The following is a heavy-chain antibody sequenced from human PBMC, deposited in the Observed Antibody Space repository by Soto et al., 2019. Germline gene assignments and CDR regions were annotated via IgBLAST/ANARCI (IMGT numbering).Heavy chain of an antibody. CDR3: VTDLYGVFDS. CDR1: GFTVSSNH. D-gene: IGHD3-10*02. J-gene: IGHJ5*01. V-gene: IGHV3-53*02. CDR2: VYSGGTT. Sequence: EVQLVETGGDLIQPGGSLRLSCAASGFTVSSNHMSWVRQAPGKGLEWVSVVYSGGTTNYSDSVKGRFTISRDNSKNTVYLQMNSLRAEDTAVYYCVTDLYGVFDSWGQGTLVTVSS.